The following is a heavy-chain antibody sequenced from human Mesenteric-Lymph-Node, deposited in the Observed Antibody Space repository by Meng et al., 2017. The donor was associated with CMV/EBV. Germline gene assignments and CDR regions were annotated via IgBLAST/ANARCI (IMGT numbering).Heavy chain of an antibody. J-gene: IGHJ4*02. Sequence: GESLKISCAASGFTFSSYGMHWVRQAPGKGLEWVTIIRYDGSNEYYADSVKGRFIISRDNSKNTLYLQMYSLRAEDTAVYYCAKDTRRSEVGAIDSWGQGTLVTSPQ. CDR1: GFTFSSYG. CDR3: AKDTRRSEVGAIDS. CDR2: IRYDGSNE. D-gene: IGHD1-26*01. V-gene: IGHV3-30*02.